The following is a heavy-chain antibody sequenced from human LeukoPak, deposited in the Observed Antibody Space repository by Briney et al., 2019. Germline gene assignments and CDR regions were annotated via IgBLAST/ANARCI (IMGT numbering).Heavy chain of an antibody. CDR3: ASSVLDGGNSPEY. CDR1: GYTSTGYS. CDR2: INPNSGGT. J-gene: IGHJ4*02. V-gene: IGHV1-2*02. D-gene: IGHD4-23*01. Sequence: ASVKVSCKSSGYTSTGYSMHWVRQAPGQGLEWMGWINPNSGGTNYAQKFQGRVTMTRDTSISTAYMELSRLRSDDTAVYYCASSVLDGGNSPEYWGQGTLVTVSS.